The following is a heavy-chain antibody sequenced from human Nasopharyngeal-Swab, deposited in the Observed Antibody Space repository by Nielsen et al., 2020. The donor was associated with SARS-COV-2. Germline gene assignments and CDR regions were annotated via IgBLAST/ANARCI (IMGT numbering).Heavy chain of an antibody. CDR2: IYWDDDK. Sequence: LPGKALEWLALIYWDDDKRYSPSLKSRLTITKDTSKNQVVLTMTNMDPVDTATYYCAHSIVDTAMVIFDYWGQGTLVTVSS. J-gene: IGHJ4*02. D-gene: IGHD5-18*01. CDR3: AHSIVDTAMVIFDY. V-gene: IGHV2-5*02.